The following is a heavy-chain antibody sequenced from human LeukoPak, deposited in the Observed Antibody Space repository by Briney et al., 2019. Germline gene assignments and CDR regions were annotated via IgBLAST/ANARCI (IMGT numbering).Heavy chain of an antibody. CDR3: ARRVISEFSIDKGNWLDP. CDR2: ILSSGST. V-gene: IGHV4-4*09. CDR1: GDSISNYY. J-gene: IGHJ5*02. D-gene: IGHD3-3*02. Sequence: SETLSLTCSVSGDSISNYYWNWIRQSPGKGLEWIGYILSSGSTHHNPSLASRISLSMDPSKNQFSLKLSSVTAADTAVYYCARRVISEFSIDKGNWLDPWGQGTLVTVSS.